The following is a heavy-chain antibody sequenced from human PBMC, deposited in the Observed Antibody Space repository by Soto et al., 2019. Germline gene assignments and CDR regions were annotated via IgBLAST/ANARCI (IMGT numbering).Heavy chain of an antibody. CDR1: GYTFTSYY. CDR3: ASASIVDGRCGELLPFSY. J-gene: IGHJ4*02. V-gene: IGHV1-46*03. D-gene: IGHD3-10*01. CDR2: INPSGGST. Sequence: QVQLVQSGAEVKKPGASVKVSCKASGYTFTSYYMHWVRQAPGQGLEWMGIINPSGGSTSYAQKFQGRVTMTRDTSTSTVYMELSSLRSEDTAVYYCASASIVDGRCGELLPFSYWGQGTLVTVSS.